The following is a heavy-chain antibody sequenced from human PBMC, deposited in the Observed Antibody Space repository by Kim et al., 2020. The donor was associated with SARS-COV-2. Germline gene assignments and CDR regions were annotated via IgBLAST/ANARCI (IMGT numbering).Heavy chain of an antibody. CDR3: AKSYYDSSDGYFDL. CDR1: GFAFSSYG. Sequence: GGSPRLSCAASGFAFSSYGMHWVRQAPGKGLEWVAVIWYDGSNKYHADSVKGRFTISRDNSKNTLYLQMNSLRAEDTAVYYCAKSYYDSSDGYFDLRGRGTLVTVSS. D-gene: IGHD3-22*01. CDR2: IWYDGSNK. V-gene: IGHV3-33*06. J-gene: IGHJ2*01.